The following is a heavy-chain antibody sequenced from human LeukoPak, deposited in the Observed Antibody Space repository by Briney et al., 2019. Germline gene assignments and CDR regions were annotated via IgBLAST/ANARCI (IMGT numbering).Heavy chain of an antibody. Sequence: SGTLSLTCAVYGGSFSGYYWSWIRQPPGKGLEWIGSIYHSGSTYYNPPLKSRVTISVDTSKNQFSLKLSSVTAADAAVYYCARGGGYYDGSGSDMTDYDMDVWGKGTTVTVSS. V-gene: IGHV4-34*01. CDR2: IYHSGST. D-gene: IGHD3-10*01. J-gene: IGHJ6*03. CDR1: GGSFSGYY. CDR3: ARGGGYYDGSGSDMTDYDMDV.